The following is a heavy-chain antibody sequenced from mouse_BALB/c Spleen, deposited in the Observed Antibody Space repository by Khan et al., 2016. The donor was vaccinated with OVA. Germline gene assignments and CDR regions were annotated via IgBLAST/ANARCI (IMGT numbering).Heavy chain of an antibody. D-gene: IGHD2-14*01. CDR3: ARNSYMYDFTY. V-gene: IGHV2-2*01. CDR2: IRSAGKT. CDR1: GFSLTTYG. Sequence: QVQLKESGPGLVRPSQTLSITCTVSGFSLTTYGVHWVRQSPGKGLEWLGVIRSAGKTDHNAAFISRLSITKDNSKSQVFFKMNSLQADDTAMYYCARNSYMYDFTYWGQGTLVTVSA. J-gene: IGHJ3*01.